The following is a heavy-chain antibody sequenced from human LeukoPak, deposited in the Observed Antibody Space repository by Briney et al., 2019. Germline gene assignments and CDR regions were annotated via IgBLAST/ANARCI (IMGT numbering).Heavy chain of an antibody. CDR1: GGTFSSYA. CDR2: IIPIFGTA. Sequence: SVKVSCKASGGTFSSYAINWVRQAPGQGLEWMGRIIPIFGTANYAQKFQGRVTITTDESTSTAYKDLSSLRSEDTAVYYCARGGDTSGYYLAYFDYWGQGTLVTVSS. CDR3: ARGGDTSGYYLAYFDY. J-gene: IGHJ4*02. V-gene: IGHV1-69*05. D-gene: IGHD3-22*01.